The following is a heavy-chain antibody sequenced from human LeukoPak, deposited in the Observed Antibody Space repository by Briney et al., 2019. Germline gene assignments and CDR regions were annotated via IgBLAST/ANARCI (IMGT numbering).Heavy chain of an antibody. D-gene: IGHD1-14*01. Sequence: ASVKVSCKASGYTFTDSYMRWVRQAPGQGLEWMGWIDPNSGGTRYAQKFQGRVTMTRDTSISTANMELSRLTSDDTAVYYCAPDHSSILWGQGTLVTVSS. CDR2: IDPNSGGT. CDR1: GYTFTDSY. V-gene: IGHV1-2*02. J-gene: IGHJ4*02. CDR3: APDHSSIL.